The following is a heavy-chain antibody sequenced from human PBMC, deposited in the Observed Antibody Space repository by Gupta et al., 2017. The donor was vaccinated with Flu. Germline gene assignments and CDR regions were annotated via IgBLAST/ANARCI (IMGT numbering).Heavy chain of an antibody. CDR2: IKSKTDGGTT. D-gene: IGHD3-10*01. Sequence: EVQLVESGGGLVKPGGSLRISCADSGFNFSDAWMGWVRQAPGKGLEWVGRIKSKTDGGTTDYAAPVKGRFTISRDDSKNTLSLQMYSLKTEDTAVYYCATQIRGLIITAFDFWGQGALVTVSS. CDR1: GFNFSDAW. V-gene: IGHV3-15*01. J-gene: IGHJ4*02. CDR3: ATQIRGLIITAFDF.